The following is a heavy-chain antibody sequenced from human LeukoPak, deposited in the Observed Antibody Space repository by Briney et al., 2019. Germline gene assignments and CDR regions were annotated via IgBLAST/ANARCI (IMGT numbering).Heavy chain of an antibody. CDR3: AREADHYESSGYPRGGEGAFDI. D-gene: IGHD3-22*01. J-gene: IGHJ3*02. Sequence: GGSLRLSCAASGFTFSNFALHWVRQASGKGLEWVGFIRGDGSEKLYADSVKGRFAISRDNTKNSLYLQMDSLRVEDTAVYYCAREADHYESSGYPRGGEGAFDIWGQGTMVTVPS. CDR2: IRGDGSEK. CDR1: GFTFSNFA. V-gene: IGHV3-30*01.